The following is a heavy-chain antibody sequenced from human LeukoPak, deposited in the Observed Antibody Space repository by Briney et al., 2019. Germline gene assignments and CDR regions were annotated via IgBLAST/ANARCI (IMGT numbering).Heavy chain of an antibody. J-gene: IGHJ3*02. Sequence: GGSLRLSCAASGFTFDDYGMSWVRQAPGKGLEWVSGINWNGGSTGYAYYVKGRFTISRDNAKNSLYLQMNSLRAEDTALYYCARAKWTLEAFDIWGQGTMVTVSS. CDR2: INWNGGST. CDR3: ARAKWTLEAFDI. V-gene: IGHV3-20*04. CDR1: GFTFDDYG. D-gene: IGHD1-26*01.